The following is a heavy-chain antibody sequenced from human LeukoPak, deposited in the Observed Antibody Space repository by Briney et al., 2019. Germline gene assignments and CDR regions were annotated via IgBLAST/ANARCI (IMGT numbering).Heavy chain of an antibody. CDR2: ISAYNGNT. D-gene: IGHD3-22*01. CDR1: GYTFTSYG. CDR3: ARSYYYDSCGYYPFDY. V-gene: IGHV1-18*01. Sequence: GASVKVSCKASGYTFTSYGISWVRQAPGQGLEWMGWISAYNGNTNYAQKFQGRVTITADESTSTAYMELSSLRSEDTAVYYCARSYYYDSCGYYPFDYWGQGTLVTVSS. J-gene: IGHJ4*02.